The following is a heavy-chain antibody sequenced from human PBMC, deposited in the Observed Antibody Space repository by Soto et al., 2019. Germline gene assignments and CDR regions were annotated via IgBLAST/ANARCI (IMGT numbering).Heavy chain of an antibody. CDR2: TYYRSKWFH. J-gene: IGHJ3*01. D-gene: IGHD3-10*01. CDR3: ARGNALDV. CDR1: GDSVSSDITS. Sequence: SQTLSLTCAISGDSVSSDITSCNLIRQSPSRGLEWLGRTYYRSKWFHDYAASVKSRITINPDTSKNQSSLELNSMTPEDTAVYYCARGNALDVWGQGTVVTVSS. V-gene: IGHV6-1*01.